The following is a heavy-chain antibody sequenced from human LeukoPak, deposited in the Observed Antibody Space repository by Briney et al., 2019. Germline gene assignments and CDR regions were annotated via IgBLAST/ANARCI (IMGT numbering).Heavy chain of an antibody. Sequence: PGGSLRLSCAASGFNFNIYAMSWVRQAPGKGLEWVSGISGSGGSTYYADSVKGRFTISRDNSKNTLYLQMNSLRAEDTAVYYCAKTHGVYDYYYMDVWGKGTTVTVSS. CDR3: AKTHGVYDYYYMDV. V-gene: IGHV3-23*01. CDR1: GFNFNIYA. CDR2: ISGSGGST. J-gene: IGHJ6*03. D-gene: IGHD6-13*01.